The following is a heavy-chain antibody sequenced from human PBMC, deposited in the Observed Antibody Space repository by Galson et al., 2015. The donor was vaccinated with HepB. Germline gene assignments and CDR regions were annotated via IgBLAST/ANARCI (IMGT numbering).Heavy chain of an antibody. V-gene: IGHV1-18*04. CDR1: GYTVTSHG. D-gene: IGHD1-26*01. J-gene: IGHJ6*02. CDR3: ARTVIVGATTYRNYYGMDV. CDR2: IGAFNGNT. Sequence: SVKVSCKASGYTVTSHGVTWVRQAPGQGLEWVGWIGAFNGNTNYAQKFQGRVSMTIDTSANTAYMEVRNLRKDDTAMYFCARTVIVGATTYRNYYGMDVWGRGTAVTVSS.